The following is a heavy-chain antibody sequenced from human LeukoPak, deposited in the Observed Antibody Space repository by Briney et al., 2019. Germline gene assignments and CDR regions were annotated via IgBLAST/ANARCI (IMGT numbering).Heavy chain of an antibody. Sequence: ASVKVSCKASGYTFTSYYMHWVRQAPGQGLEWMGLINPSGGSTSYAQKFQGRVTMTRDMSTSTVYMELSSLRSEDTAVYYCARDAGWRHYYDSSGYYDYWGQGTLVTVSS. CDR1: GYTFTSYY. CDR2: INPSGGST. CDR3: ARDAGWRHYYDSSGYYDY. D-gene: IGHD3-22*01. V-gene: IGHV1-46*01. J-gene: IGHJ4*02.